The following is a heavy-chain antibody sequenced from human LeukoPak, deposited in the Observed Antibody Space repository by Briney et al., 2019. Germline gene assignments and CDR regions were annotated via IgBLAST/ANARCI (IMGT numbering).Heavy chain of an antibody. Sequence: ASVKVSCKASGYTFTSYGISWVRQAPGQGLEWMGWISAYNGNTNYAQKLQGRVTMTTDTSTSTAYMDLRSLRSDDTAVYYCARLYYDILTGYYSYFDYWGQGTLVTVSS. CDR1: GYTFTSYG. V-gene: IGHV1-18*01. CDR3: ARLYYDILTGYYSYFDY. J-gene: IGHJ4*02. CDR2: ISAYNGNT. D-gene: IGHD3-9*01.